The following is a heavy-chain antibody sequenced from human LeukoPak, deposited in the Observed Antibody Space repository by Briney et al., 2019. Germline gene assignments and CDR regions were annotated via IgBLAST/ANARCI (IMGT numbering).Heavy chain of an antibody. Sequence: GGSLRLSCAASGFTFSSYAMSWVRQAPGKGLEWVSAISGSGGSTYYADSVKGRFTISRDNSKNTLYLQMNSLRAEDTAVYYCAKDARYYYGSGRFKPTVAWGQGTLVTVSS. J-gene: IGHJ5*02. D-gene: IGHD3-10*01. V-gene: IGHV3-23*01. CDR1: GFTFSSYA. CDR3: AKDARYYYGSGRFKPTVA. CDR2: ISGSGGST.